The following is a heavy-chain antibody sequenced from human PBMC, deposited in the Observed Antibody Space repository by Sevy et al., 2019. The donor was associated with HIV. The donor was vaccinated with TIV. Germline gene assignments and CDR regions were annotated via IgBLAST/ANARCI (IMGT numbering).Heavy chain of an antibody. V-gene: IGHV3-21*01. CDR1: GFTFSSYS. CDR3: ARDRDYVWGSYRQFDY. D-gene: IGHD3-16*02. J-gene: IGHJ4*02. CDR2: ISSSSSYI. Sequence: GGSLRLSCAASGFTFSSYSMNWVRQAPGKGLEWVSSISSSSSYIYYADSVKGRFTISRDNAKNSLYLQMNSLRAEETAVYYCARDRDYVWGSYRQFDYWGQGTLVTVSS.